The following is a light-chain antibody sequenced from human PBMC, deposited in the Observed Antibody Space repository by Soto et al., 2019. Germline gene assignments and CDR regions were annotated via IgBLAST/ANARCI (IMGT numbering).Light chain of an antibody. CDR1: SSDVGDYNY. V-gene: IGLV2-14*01. J-gene: IGLJ1*01. CDR3: SSYTTSSTFYV. Sequence: QSALTQPASVSGSPGQSITISCTGTSSDVGDYNYVSWFRQHPGKAPKLMIYEVSNRPSGVSNRFSGSKSGNTASLTISGLQPGDEADYYCSSYTTSSTFYVFGTGTKLTVL. CDR2: EVS.